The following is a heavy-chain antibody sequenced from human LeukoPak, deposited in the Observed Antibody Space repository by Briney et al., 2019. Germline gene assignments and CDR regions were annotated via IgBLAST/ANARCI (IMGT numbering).Heavy chain of an antibody. D-gene: IGHD3-22*01. CDR3: AKGISITMIVVDPDAFDI. J-gene: IGHJ3*02. CDR1: GFTFSSYA. CDR2: ISGSGGST. V-gene: IGHV3-23*01. Sequence: GGSLRLSCAASGFTFSSYAMSWVRQAPGKGLEWVSAISGSGGSTYYADSVKGRFTISRDNSKNTLYLQMNSLRAEDTAVYYCAKGISITMIVVDPDAFDIWGQGTMVTVSS.